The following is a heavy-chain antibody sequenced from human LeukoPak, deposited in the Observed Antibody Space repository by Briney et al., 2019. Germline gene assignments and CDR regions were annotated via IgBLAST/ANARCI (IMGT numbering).Heavy chain of an antibody. D-gene: IGHD2-2*01. CDR2: IRYDGSNK. CDR1: GFTFISYG. J-gene: IGHJ4*02. CDR3: AKDACSSTSCYAPIYFDY. V-gene: IGHV3-30*02. Sequence: GGFLRLSCAAPGFTFISYGMHWVRQAPGKGLEWVAFIRYDGSNKYYADSVKGRFTISRDNSKNTLYLQMNSLRAEDTAVYYCAKDACSSTSCYAPIYFDYWGQGTLVTVSS.